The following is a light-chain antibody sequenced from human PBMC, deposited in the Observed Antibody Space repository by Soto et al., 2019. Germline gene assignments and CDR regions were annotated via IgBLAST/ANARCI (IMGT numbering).Light chain of an antibody. J-gene: IGKJ4*01. V-gene: IGKV1-33*01. CDR1: QDISNS. CDR3: QQYDNLPLT. CDR2: DAS. Sequence: DIQMTQSPSSLSASVGDRVTITCQASQDISNSLNWYQQRPGKAPKLLIYDASYLETGVPSRFSGSGSGTDFTFTISSLQPEDTATYYCQQYDNLPLTFGGGTRVEIK.